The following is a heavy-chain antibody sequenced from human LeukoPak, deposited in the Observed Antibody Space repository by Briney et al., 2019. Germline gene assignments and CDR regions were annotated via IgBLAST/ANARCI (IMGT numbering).Heavy chain of an antibody. V-gene: IGHV1-18*01. CDR1: GYTFTSYG. J-gene: IGHJ6*03. D-gene: IGHD6-19*01. Sequence: ASVKVSCKASGYTFTSYGISWARQAPGQGLEWMGWISAYNGNTNYAQKLQGRVTMTTDTSTSTAYMELRSLRSDDTAVYYCARDGGGGWLLGYYYYYMDVWGKGTTVTISS. CDR3: ARDGGGGWLLGYYYYYMDV. CDR2: ISAYNGNT.